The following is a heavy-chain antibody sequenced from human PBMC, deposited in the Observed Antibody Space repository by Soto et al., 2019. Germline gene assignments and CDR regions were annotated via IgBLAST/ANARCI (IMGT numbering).Heavy chain of an antibody. CDR2: IYRGDRT. D-gene: IGHD3-9*01. Sequence: GGSLRLSCAASGFTVSSNYMIWVRQASGKGLEWVSVIYRGDRTSYADSVKGRFTISRDTSKNMLYLQMNSLRAEDTAVYYCARGPPWYNGLTGYPREDYYYYARDVWGQGTTVTVSS. J-gene: IGHJ6*02. CDR1: GFTVSSNY. V-gene: IGHV3-53*01. CDR3: ARGPPWYNGLTGYPREDYYYYARDV.